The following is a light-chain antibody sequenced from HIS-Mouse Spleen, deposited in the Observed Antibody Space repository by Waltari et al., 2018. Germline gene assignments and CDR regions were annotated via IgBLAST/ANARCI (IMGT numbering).Light chain of an antibody. CDR2: EDS. V-gene: IGLV3-10*01. CDR1: ALPKKY. Sequence: SYELTQPPSVSVSPGQTARITCPGDALPKKYAYWYQQKSGQAPVLVIYEDSKRPSGIPEGFSGSSSGTMGTLTISGAQVEDEADYYCYSTDSSGNHRVFGGGTKLTVL. J-gene: IGLJ2*01. CDR3: YSTDSSGNHRV.